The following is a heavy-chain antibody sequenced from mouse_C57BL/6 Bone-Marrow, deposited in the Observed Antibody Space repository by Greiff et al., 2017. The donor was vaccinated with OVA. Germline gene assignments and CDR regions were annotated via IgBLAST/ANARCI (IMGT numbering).Heavy chain of an antibody. J-gene: IGHJ3*01. CDR2: INPNNGGT. Sequence: VQLQQSGPELVKPGASVKISCKASGYTFTDYYMNWVKQSHGKSLEWIGDINPNNGGTSYNQKFKGKATLTVDKSSSTAYMELRSLTSEDSAVYYCARGPYYDFSWFAYWDQGTLVTVSA. D-gene: IGHD2-4*01. CDR1: GYTFTDYY. CDR3: ARGPYYDFSWFAY. V-gene: IGHV1-26*01.